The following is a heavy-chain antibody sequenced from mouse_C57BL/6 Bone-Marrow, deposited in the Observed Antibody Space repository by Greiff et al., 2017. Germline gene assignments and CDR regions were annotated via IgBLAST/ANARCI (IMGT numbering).Heavy chain of an antibody. CDR2: ISDGGSYT. Sequence: EVKLVESGGGLVKPVGSLKLSCAASGFTFSSYAMSWVRQTPEKRLEWVATISDGGSYTYYPDNVKGRFTISRDNAKNNLYLQMSHLKSEDTAMYYCARGRDYWGQGTTLTVSS. J-gene: IGHJ2*01. V-gene: IGHV5-4*03. CDR3: ARGRDY. CDR1: GFTFSSYA.